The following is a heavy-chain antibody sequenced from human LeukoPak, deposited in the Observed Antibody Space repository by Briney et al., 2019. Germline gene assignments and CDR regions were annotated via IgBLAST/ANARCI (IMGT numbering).Heavy chain of an antibody. CDR2: VYTSGST. CDR1: GGSISSGSYY. D-gene: IGHD2-21*02. Sequence: PSETLSLTCTVSGGSISSGSYYWSWIRQPAGKGLEWIGRVYTSGSTNYNPSLKSRVTISVDTSKNQFSLKLRSVTAADTAVYYCARINCGGDRSGYYYKYYMDVWGKGTTVTISS. CDR3: ARINCGGDRSGYYYKYYMDV. J-gene: IGHJ6*03. V-gene: IGHV4-61*02.